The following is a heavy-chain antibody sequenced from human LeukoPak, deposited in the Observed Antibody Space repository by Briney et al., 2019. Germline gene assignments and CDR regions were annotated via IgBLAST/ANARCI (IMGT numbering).Heavy chain of an antibody. CDR2: IIPILGIA. V-gene: IGHV1-69*10. CDR3: ARVNGYSYGSMYYFDY. J-gene: IGHJ4*02. CDR1: GGTFISYT. D-gene: IGHD5-18*01. Sequence: ASVKVSFKASGGTFISYTISWVRQAPGQGLEWMGRIIPILGIANYAQKFQGRVTITADKSTSTAYMELSSLRSEDTAVYYCARVNGYSYGSMYYFDYWGQGTLVTVSS.